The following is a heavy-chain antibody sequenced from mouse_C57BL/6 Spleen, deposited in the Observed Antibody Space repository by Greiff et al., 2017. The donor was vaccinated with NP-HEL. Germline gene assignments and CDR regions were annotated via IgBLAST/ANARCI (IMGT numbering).Heavy chain of an antibody. CDR2: IYPSDSET. Sequence: VQLQQSGAELVRPGSSVKLSCKASGYTFTSYWMDWVKQRPGQGLEWIGNIYPSDSETHYNQKFKDKATLTVDKSSSTAYMQLSSLTSEDSAVYYCARGEDIYAMDYWGQGTSVTVSS. CDR3: ARGEDIYAMDY. J-gene: IGHJ4*01. D-gene: IGHD3-2*01. CDR1: GYTFTSYW. V-gene: IGHV1-61*01.